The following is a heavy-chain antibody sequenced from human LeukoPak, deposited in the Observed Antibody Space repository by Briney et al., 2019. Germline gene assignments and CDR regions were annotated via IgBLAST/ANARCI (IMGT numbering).Heavy chain of an antibody. D-gene: IGHD1-26*01. CDR3: AHRKGGLLFAP. CDR2: IYWDDDK. Sequence: SGPTLVNPTQTLTLTCTFSGFSLSTSGVGVGWIRQPPGKALEWLALIYWDDDKRYSPSLKSRLTITKDTSKNQVVLTMTNMDPGDTAPYYCAHRKGGLLFAPWGQEPRAPVPS. V-gene: IGHV2-5*02. J-gene: IGHJ5*02. CDR1: GFSLSTSGVG.